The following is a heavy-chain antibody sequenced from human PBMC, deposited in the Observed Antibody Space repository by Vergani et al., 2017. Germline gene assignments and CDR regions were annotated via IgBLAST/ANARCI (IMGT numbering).Heavy chain of an antibody. J-gene: IGHJ5*02. CDR1: AYSISSGFF. CDR2: MDYNGLA. D-gene: IGHD6-19*01. Sequence: QVQLQESGPGLVRPSETLSLTCTVSAYSISSGFFWGWIRQPPGKGLEWIGSMDYNGLAYYSPSLKRRVTISVDTPKNNFSLKLNSVTAADTAVFYCARHSSVEGLVKLGWIDPLGQGILVTVSS. CDR3: ARHSSVEGLVKLGWIDP. V-gene: IGHV4-38-2*02.